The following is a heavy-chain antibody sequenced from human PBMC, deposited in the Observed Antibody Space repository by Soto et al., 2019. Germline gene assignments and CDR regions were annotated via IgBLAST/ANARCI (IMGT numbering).Heavy chain of an antibody. J-gene: IGHJ5*02. CDR2: ISTTGIAT. Sequence: GGSLGLACAVSGFTVSSYAMTWVRKAPGKGLEWVSTISTTGIATYYADSVKGRFTISRDNSKNTLYLQMNSLRAEDTAVYYCARGAGYSSSWKVVTAAGGWFDPWGQGTLVTVSS. CDR1: GFTVSSYA. V-gene: IGHV3-23*01. CDR3: ARGAGYSSSWKVVTAAGGWFDP. D-gene: IGHD6-13*01.